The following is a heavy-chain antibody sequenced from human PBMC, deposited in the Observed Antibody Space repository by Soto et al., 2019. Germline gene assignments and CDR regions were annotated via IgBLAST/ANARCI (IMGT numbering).Heavy chain of an antibody. CDR2: IRASGGSI. V-gene: IGHV3-23*01. CDR3: AKVVQWLALDY. CDR1: GFTFSSYA. D-gene: IGHD6-19*01. Sequence: EVQLLESGGGLVQPGGSLRLSCAASGFTFSSYAMSWVRQVPGKGLEWVSVIRASGGSIYYANSVKGRFTISRDNSKNTLYLQVTSLRAEDTAVYYFAKVVQWLALDYWGQGTLVSVSS. J-gene: IGHJ4*02.